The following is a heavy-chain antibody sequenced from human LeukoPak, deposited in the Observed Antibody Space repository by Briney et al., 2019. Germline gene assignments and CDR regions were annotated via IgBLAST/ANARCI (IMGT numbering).Heavy chain of an antibody. Sequence: GGSLRLSCAASGFTFSTYSMSWVRQAPGKGLEWVANIKQDGSEKYYVDSVKGRFTISRDNAKNSLYLQMNSLRAEDTAVYYCAKGFSPYYDSSEGWFDPWGQGTLVTVSS. J-gene: IGHJ5*02. CDR2: IKQDGSEK. CDR3: AKGFSPYYDSSEGWFDP. CDR1: GFTFSTYS. V-gene: IGHV3-7*04. D-gene: IGHD3-22*01.